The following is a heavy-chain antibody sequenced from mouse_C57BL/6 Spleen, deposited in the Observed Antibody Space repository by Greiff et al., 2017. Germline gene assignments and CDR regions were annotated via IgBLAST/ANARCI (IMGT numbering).Heavy chain of an antibody. CDR3: ATKSPFYYGSSYGGDWYFDV. CDR2: IFPGSGST. D-gene: IGHD1-1*01. CDR1: GYTFPDYY. J-gene: IGHJ1*03. Sequence: QVQLQQSGPELVKPGASVKISCKASGYTFPDYYINWVKQRPGQGLEWIGWIFPGSGSTYYNEKFKGKATLTVDKSSSTAYMLLSSLTSEDSAVYFCATKSPFYYGSSYGGDWYFDVWGTGTTVTVSS. V-gene: IGHV1-75*01.